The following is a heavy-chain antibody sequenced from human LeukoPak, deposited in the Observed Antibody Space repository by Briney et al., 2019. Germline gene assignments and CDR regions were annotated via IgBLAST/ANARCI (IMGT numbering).Heavy chain of an antibody. CDR2: TNTANGNT. CDR3: ATGSYTGWYAY. V-gene: IGHV1-3*04. D-gene: IGHD6-19*01. Sequence: ASVKVSCKASGYTFTHYAMHWVRQAPGQRPEWMGRTNTANGNTEYSEKLQGRVSFTRDRSASTVYMELSSLTSEDTAVYYCATGSYTGWYAYWGQGSLVTVSS. CDR1: GYTFTHYA. J-gene: IGHJ4*02.